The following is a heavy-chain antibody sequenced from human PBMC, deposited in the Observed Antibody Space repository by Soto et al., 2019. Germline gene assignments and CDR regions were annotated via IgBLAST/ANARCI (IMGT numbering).Heavy chain of an antibody. J-gene: IGHJ4*02. CDR3: AKRRGAGGHFDY. CDR2: VSIGGST. CDR1: GFTFSSYG. D-gene: IGHD2-15*01. Sequence: GGSLRLSCAASGFTFSSYGMGWVRQGPGKGLEWVAVVSIGGSTHYADSVRGRFTISRDNSKNTLSLQMNSLTAEDTAVYFCAKRRGAGGHFDYWGQGALVTVSS. V-gene: IGHV3-23*01.